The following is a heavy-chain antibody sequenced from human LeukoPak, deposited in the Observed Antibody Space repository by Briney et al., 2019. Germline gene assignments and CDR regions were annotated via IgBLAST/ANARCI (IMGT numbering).Heavy chain of an antibody. CDR3: ARLTYSYDSASSGYYYFDN. J-gene: IGHJ4*02. V-gene: IGHV4-38-2*01. D-gene: IGHD3-22*01. CDR1: GFSINSGYH. CDR2: IFRTGSA. Sequence: PSETLSLTCSVSGFSINSGYHWGWIRQSPGKGLVWIGTIFRTGSAYYNASLKSRATIAVDTSTNQFSLKLGSVTAADTAVYYCARLTYSYDSASSGYYYFDNWGQGALVSVSS.